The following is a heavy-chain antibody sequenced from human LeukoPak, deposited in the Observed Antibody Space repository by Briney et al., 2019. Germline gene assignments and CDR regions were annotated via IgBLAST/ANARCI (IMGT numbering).Heavy chain of an antibody. Sequence: GGSLRLSCAASGFTFSSYEMNWVRQAPGKGLEWVSYISSSSSYIYYADSVKGRFTISRDNAKNSLYLQMNSLRAEDTAVYYCARGQVKDTAMVTFGRVFDYWGQGTLVTVSS. D-gene: IGHD5-18*01. CDR2: ISSSSSYI. V-gene: IGHV3-21*05. CDR1: GFTFSSYE. CDR3: ARGQVKDTAMVTFGRVFDY. J-gene: IGHJ4*02.